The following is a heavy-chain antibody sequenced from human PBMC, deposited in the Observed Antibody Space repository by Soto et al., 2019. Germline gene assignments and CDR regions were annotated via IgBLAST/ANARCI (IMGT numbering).Heavy chain of an antibody. CDR2: VYYSGST. Sequence: SETLSLTCTVSGGSISSYYWSWIRQPPGKGLEWIGYVYYSGSTNYSPSLKSRVTISVDTSKNQFSLKLSSVTAADTAVYYCAREHSSSWYGGAYYYGMDVWGQGTTVTVSS. J-gene: IGHJ6*02. V-gene: IGHV4-59*01. CDR1: GGSISSYY. CDR3: AREHSSSWYGGAYYYGMDV. D-gene: IGHD6-13*01.